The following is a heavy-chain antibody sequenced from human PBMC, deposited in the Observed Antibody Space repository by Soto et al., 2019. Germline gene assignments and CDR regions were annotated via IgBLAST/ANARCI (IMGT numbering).Heavy chain of an antibody. V-gene: IGHV1-46*01. CDR3: SRDVGMTSRPYLDY. J-gene: IGHJ4*02. CDR2: INPSGGST. CDR1: VYTFTNYY. D-gene: IGHD6-6*01. Sequence: ASVPVSCKASVYTFTNYYMHWVRQAPGQGLEWMGIINPSGGSTSFEQKFQGRVTMTRDTSTSTVYMELISLTSEDTAVYYCSRDVGMTSRPYLDYWGQGTLVTVSS.